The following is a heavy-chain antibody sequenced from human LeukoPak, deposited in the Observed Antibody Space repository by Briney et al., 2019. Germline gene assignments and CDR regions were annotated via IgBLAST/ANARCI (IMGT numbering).Heavy chain of an antibody. CDR2: IGPSSDNI. J-gene: IGHJ1*01. CDR3: ARVNPTNSGFYTY. Sequence: GGSLRLSCAASGFTFSDYFMSWIRQAPDKGLEWLSYIGPSSDNINYADSVKGRFTVSRDNAKNSLYLQMNSLRAEDTAVYYCARVNPTNSGFYTYWGQGTLVTVSS. CDR1: GFTFSDYF. D-gene: IGHD3-22*01. V-gene: IGHV3-11*06.